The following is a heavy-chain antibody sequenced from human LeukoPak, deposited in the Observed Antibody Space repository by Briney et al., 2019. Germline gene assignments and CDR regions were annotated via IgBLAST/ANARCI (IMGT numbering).Heavy chain of an antibody. D-gene: IGHD6-13*01. CDR2: IWYDGSNK. J-gene: IGHJ4*02. CDR3: ARAVFSSSWHDY. Sequence: PGGSLRLSCAASGFTFCSYGMHWVRQAPGKGLEWVAVIWYDGSNKYYADSVKGRFTISRDNSKNTLYLQMNSLRAEDTAVYYCARAVFSSSWHDYWGQGTLVTVSS. CDR1: GFTFCSYG. V-gene: IGHV3-33*01.